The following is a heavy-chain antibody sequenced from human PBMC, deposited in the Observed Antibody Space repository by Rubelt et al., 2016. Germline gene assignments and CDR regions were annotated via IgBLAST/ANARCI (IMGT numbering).Heavy chain of an antibody. Sequence: QLQLQESGPGLVKPSETLSLTCTVSGGSISSSSYYWGWIRQPPGKGLEWIANICYSGSTYYNPSLKSRVTISVDTSKKQFSRKLSSVSAADTAVYYCARPQYSWVSTIDYWGQGTLVTVSS. D-gene: IGHD6-13*01. CDR2: ICYSGST. CDR3: ARPQYSWVSTIDY. V-gene: IGHV4-39*01. CDR1: GGSISSSSYY. J-gene: IGHJ4*02.